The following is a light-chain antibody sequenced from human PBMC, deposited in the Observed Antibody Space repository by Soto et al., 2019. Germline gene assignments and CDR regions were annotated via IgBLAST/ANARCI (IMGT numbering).Light chain of an antibody. J-gene: IGKJ2*01. V-gene: IGKV1-5*01. Sequence: DILMTQSPSILSASVGDTVTITYRASQSISKWVAWYQQRAGKAPTALIFDASNSEKGVPSRFSGSGSGTEFALIISGLQPEDFATYYCHQYDSYPYTFGQGTKLEI. CDR2: DAS. CDR3: HQYDSYPYT. CDR1: QSISKW.